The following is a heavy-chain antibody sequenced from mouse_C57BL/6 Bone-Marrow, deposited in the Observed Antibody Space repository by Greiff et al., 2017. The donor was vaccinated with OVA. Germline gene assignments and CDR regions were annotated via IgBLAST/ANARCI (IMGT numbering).Heavy chain of an antibody. CDR2: IDPEDGET. CDR3: SEGGNYDY. Sequence: VQLQQSGAELVKPGASVKLSCTASGFNIKDYSMHWVKQRTEQGLEWIGRIDPEDGETKYAAKFQGRATITEDTSSNTAYLQLSSLTSEDTAVYYCSEGGNYDYWGQGTTLTVSS. J-gene: IGHJ2*01. V-gene: IGHV14-2*01. CDR1: GFNIKDYS. D-gene: IGHD2-1*01.